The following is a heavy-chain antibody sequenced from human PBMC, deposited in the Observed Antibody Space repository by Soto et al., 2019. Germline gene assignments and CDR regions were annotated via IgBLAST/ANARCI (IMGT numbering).Heavy chain of an antibody. CDR2: RYSSVIS. Sequence: PSETLSLSCNVSGDAITTSGYYWDWIRHPPGKGLEGIGSRYSSVISYYNPTLSSRVTIYLNKDKNQIYPKVNFVTAADTTVTYCMRHATEQHANFTSGLDVWGQGTTVASSS. CDR1: GDAITTSGYY. V-gene: IGHV4-39*01. CDR3: MRHATEQHANFTSGLDV. J-gene: IGHJ6*02. D-gene: IGHD1-1*01.